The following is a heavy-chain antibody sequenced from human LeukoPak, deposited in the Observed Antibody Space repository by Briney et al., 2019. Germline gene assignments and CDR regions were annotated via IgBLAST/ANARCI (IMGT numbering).Heavy chain of an antibody. D-gene: IGHD3-22*01. CDR2: INPSGGST. J-gene: IGHJ3*02. Sequence: GASVKVSCKASGYTFTSYYMHWVRQAPGQGLEWMGIINPSGGSTSYAQKFQGRVTMTRDTSTSTVYMELSSLRSEDTAVYYCARDPYQTHYTYDSSGYLVFDIWGQGTMVTVSS. CDR1: GYTFTSYY. V-gene: IGHV1-46*01. CDR3: ARDPYQTHYTYDSSGYLVFDI.